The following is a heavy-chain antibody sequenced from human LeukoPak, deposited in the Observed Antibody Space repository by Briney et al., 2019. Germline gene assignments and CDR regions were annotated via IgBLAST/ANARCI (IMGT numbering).Heavy chain of an antibody. CDR3: ARVLSGSYHLDY. J-gene: IGHJ4*02. D-gene: IGHD1-26*01. V-gene: IGHV4-59*11. CDR2: IYYSGST. Sequence: SETLSLTCTVSGGSISSHYWSWIRQPPGKGLEWIGYIYYSGSTNYNPSLKSRATISVDTSKNQFSLKLSSVTAADTAVYYCARVLSGSYHLDYWGQGTLVTVSS. CDR1: GGSISSHY.